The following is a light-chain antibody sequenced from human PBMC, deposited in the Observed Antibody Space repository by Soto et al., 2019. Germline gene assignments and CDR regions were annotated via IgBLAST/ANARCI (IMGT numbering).Light chain of an antibody. CDR3: SSYAGSNNFGVV. V-gene: IGLV2-8*01. CDR1: SSDVGGYNY. J-gene: IGLJ2*01. CDR2: EVS. Sequence: QLVLTQPPSASGSPGQSVTISCTGNSSDVGGYNYVSWYQQHPGKAPKLMIYEVSKRPSGVPDRFSGSKSGNTASLTVSGLQAEDEAEYYCSSYAGSNNFGVVFGGGTKLTVL.